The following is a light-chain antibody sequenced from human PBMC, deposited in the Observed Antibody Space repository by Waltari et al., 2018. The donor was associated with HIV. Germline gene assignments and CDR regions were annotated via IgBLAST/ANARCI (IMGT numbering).Light chain of an antibody. CDR1: SGSVSTSYY. CDR2: STN. V-gene: IGLV8-61*01. Sequence: QTVVTQEPSFSVSPGGTVTLTCGLSSGSVSTSYYPSWYQQTPGQAPRTLIYSTNTRSSGVPDRFAGSKSGNTASLTVSGLQAEDEADYYCSSYAGSNNYVFGTGTKVTVL. J-gene: IGLJ1*01. CDR3: SSYAGSNNYV.